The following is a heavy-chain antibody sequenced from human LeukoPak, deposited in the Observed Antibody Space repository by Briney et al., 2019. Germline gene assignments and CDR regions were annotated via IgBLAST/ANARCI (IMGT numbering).Heavy chain of an antibody. Sequence: GASVKVSCKASGGTFSSYAISWVRQAPAQGLEWMGGIIPIFGTANYAQKFQGRVTITADESTSTAYMELSSLRSEDTAVYYCAREAYGDYETFDYWGQGTLVTVSS. J-gene: IGHJ4*02. CDR3: AREAYGDYETFDY. D-gene: IGHD4-17*01. CDR2: IIPIFGTA. CDR1: GGTFSSYA. V-gene: IGHV1-69*13.